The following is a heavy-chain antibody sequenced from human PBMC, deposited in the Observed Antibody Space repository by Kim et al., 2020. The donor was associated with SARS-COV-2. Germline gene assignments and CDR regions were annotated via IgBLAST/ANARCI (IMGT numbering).Heavy chain of an antibody. V-gene: IGHV1-3*01. J-gene: IGHJ4*02. Sequence: GNTKYSQKFQGRVTITRDTSASTAYMELSSLRSEDTAVYYCARAVGAPDYWGQGTLVTVSS. D-gene: IGHD1-26*01. CDR3: ARAVGAPDY. CDR2: GNT.